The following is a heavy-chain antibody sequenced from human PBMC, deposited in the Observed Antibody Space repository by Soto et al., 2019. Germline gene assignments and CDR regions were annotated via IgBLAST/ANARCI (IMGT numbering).Heavy chain of an antibody. J-gene: IGHJ5*02. Sequence: RESLMISCKGSGYSFTTYWISLVRLLPVKGLAWMRRIDPTYSDTYYSPSYHGHVTFSVDKSISTVYLQWSSLKASDTAMYYCATLDAQVDRRWFAPWGQGTLVTVS. D-gene: IGHD2-15*01. CDR3: ATLDAQVDRRWFAP. CDR1: GYSFTTYW. CDR2: IDPTYSDT. V-gene: IGHV5-10-1*01.